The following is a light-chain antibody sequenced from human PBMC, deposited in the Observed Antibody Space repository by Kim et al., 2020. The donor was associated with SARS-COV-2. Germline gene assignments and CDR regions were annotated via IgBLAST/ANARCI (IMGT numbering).Light chain of an antibody. CDR1: SSNIEAGYD. Sequence: RCTISCTGSSSNIEAGYDVHWYQHLPGTAPKLLIYDNSNRPSGVPDRFSGSKSGTSASLAITGLQAEDEADYYCQSYDNSLSGWVFGGGTQLTVL. CDR3: QSYDNSLSGWV. V-gene: IGLV1-40*01. J-gene: IGLJ3*02. CDR2: DNS.